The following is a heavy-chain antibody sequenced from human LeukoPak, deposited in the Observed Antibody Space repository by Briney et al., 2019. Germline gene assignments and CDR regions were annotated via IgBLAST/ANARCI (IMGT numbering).Heavy chain of an antibody. J-gene: IGHJ3*01. Sequence: ASVKVSCKASGYTFTSYAMHWVRQAPGQRLEWMGWINAGNGNTKYSQKFQGRVTITRDTSASTAYMELSNLRSEDTAVYYCARASRHYYDVLGSLGAFDVWGQGTMVTVSS. D-gene: IGHD3-22*01. V-gene: IGHV1-3*01. CDR2: INAGNGNT. CDR3: ARASRHYYDVLGSLGAFDV. CDR1: GYTFTSYA.